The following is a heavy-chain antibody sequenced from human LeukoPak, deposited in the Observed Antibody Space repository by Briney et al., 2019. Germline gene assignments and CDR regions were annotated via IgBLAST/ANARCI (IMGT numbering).Heavy chain of an antibody. V-gene: IGHV3-21*01. D-gene: IGHD3-10*01. J-gene: IGHJ4*02. CDR1: GFTFSSYS. CDR3: ARDSFSAYGSGSYYSFRLFDY. CDR2: ISSSSSYI. Sequence: GGSLRLSCAASGFTFSSYSMHWVRQAPGKGLEWVSSISSSSSYIYYADSVKGRFTISRDNAKNSLYLQMNSLRAEDTAVYYCARDSFSAYGSGSYYSFRLFDYWGKGTLVTVSS.